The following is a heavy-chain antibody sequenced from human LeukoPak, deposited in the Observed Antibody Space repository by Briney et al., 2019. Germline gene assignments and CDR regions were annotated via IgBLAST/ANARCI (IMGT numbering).Heavy chain of an antibody. CDR3: ARDCVIVGAPCYDY. CDR1: GLTFSHYW. CDR2: INQDESEK. D-gene: IGHD1-26*01. J-gene: IGHJ4*02. V-gene: IGHV3-7*01. Sequence: PGGSLRLSCAASGLTFSHYWMSWVRQAPGKGLEWVANINQDESEKYFVDSLKGRFTISRDNAKNSLYLQMNSLGAEDTAVYYCARDCVIVGAPCYDYWGQGTLVTVSS.